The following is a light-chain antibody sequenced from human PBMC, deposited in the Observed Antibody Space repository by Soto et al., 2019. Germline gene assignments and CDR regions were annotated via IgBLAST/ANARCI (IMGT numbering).Light chain of an antibody. V-gene: IGKV3D-20*02. Sequence: EIVLTQSPGTLSLSPGERATLSCRASHTISSSYLAWYQQKPGQAPRLLMYGISRRATGIPDRFSGSGSGTDFTLTITRLEPEDFAVYYCQQRGNWPLYTFGQGTKVEMK. CDR2: GIS. CDR1: HTISSSY. CDR3: QQRGNWPLYT. J-gene: IGKJ2*01.